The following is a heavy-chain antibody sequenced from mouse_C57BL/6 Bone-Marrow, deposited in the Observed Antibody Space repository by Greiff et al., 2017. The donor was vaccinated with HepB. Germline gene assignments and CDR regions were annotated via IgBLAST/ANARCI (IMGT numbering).Heavy chain of an antibody. Sequence: EVMLVESEGGLVQPGSSMKLSCTASGFTFSDYYMAWVRQVPEKGLEWVANINYDGSSTYYLDSLKSRFIISRDNAKNILYLQMSSLKSEDTATYNWARDLDYFDYWGQGTTLTVSS. J-gene: IGHJ2*01. CDR3: ARDLDYFDY. V-gene: IGHV5-16*01. CDR2: INYDGSST. CDR1: GFTFSDYY.